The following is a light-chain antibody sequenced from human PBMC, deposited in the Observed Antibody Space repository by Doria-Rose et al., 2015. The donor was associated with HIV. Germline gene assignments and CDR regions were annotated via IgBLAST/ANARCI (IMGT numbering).Light chain of an antibody. CDR1: QSFSSTY. Sequence: TQPPGTLSLSPGGRATLSCRASQSFSSTYLAWYQQKPGQAPSLLIYDGSTRATGIPGRFSASGSGTDLTLTINRLEPEDFALYYCHQYGTSWTFGQGTKVEI. J-gene: IGKJ1*01. V-gene: IGKV3-20*01. CDR3: HQYGTSWT. CDR2: DGS.